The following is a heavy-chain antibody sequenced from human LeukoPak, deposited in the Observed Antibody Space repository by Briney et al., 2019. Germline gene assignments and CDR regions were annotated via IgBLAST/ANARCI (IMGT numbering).Heavy chain of an antibody. D-gene: IGHD3-3*01. CDR3: AKGGAPIFGVVLVMPLFDY. V-gene: IGHV3-7*03. CDR2: IKPDGSEI. J-gene: IGHJ4*02. CDR1: GFSFSRYW. Sequence: GESLRLSCAASGFSFSRYWMSWVRQAPVRGLEWVANIKPDGSEIYYVDSVKGRFTISRDNAKNAVYLHMNSLRPEDTAVYYCAKGGAPIFGVVLVMPLFDYWGQGTLVTVSS.